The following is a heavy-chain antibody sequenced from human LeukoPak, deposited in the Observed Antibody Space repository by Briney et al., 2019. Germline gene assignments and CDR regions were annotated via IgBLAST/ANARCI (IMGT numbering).Heavy chain of an antibody. D-gene: IGHD6-13*01. CDR1: GYTFTNYG. Sequence: ASVKVSCKASGYTFTNYGISWVRQAPGQGLEWMGWISAYNGNSTYAQKLQGRVTLTTDTSTSTAYMELRSLRSDDTAVYYCARDAGSSWSDYYYYMDVWGKGTTVTVSS. CDR3: ARDAGSSWSDYYYYMDV. V-gene: IGHV1-18*01. J-gene: IGHJ6*03. CDR2: ISAYNGNS.